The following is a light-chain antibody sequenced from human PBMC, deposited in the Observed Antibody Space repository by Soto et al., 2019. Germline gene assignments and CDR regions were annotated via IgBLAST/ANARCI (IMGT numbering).Light chain of an antibody. CDR1: QSISSW. Sequence: DIQMTQSPSTLSASVGDRVTITCRASQSISSWLAWYQHKPGKAPKLLIYKASSLESGVPSRFSGSGSGTAVTLTISSLQPDDFATYYCQQYNSYSWTFGQGTKVEIK. CDR2: KAS. CDR3: QQYNSYSWT. J-gene: IGKJ1*01. V-gene: IGKV1-5*03.